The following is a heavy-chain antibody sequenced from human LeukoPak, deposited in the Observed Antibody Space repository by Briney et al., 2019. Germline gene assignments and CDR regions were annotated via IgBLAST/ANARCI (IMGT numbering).Heavy chain of an antibody. CDR1: GFTFSSSA. V-gene: IGHV3-33*01. Sequence: GGSLRLSCTASGFTFSSSAMHWVRRTPGKGLEWVSIIWHDGSRTYYADSVKGRFTISRDNSKNTLYLQMNSLRAEDTAVYYCARVLDTAGMSYWGQGTLVTVSS. CDR2: IWHDGSRT. CDR3: ARVLDTAGMSY. J-gene: IGHJ4*02. D-gene: IGHD5-18*01.